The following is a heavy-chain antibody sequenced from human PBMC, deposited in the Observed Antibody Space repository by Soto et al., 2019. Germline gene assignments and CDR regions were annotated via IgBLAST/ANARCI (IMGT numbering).Heavy chain of an antibody. CDR3: AGSSSRLYNWFDP. V-gene: IGHV1-2*02. CDR2: INPNSGGT. Sequence: ASVKVSCKASGYTFTGYYMHWVRQAPGQGLEWMGWINPNSGGTNYAQKFQGRVAMTRDTSISTAYMELSRLRSDDTAVYYCAGSSSRLYNWFDPRGQGTLVTVSS. CDR1: GYTFTGYY. J-gene: IGHJ5*02. D-gene: IGHD6-13*01.